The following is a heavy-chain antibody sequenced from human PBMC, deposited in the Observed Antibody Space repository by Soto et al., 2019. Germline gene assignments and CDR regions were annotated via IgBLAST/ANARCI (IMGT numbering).Heavy chain of an antibody. CDR1: VYSFTSYW. D-gene: IGHD3-9*01. Sequence: PGESLKISCKGSVYSFTSYWISWVRQMPGKGLEWMGRIDPSDSYTNYSPSFQGHVTISADKSISTAYLQWSSLKASDTAMYYCARLHEDIWTGYYRGGMDVWGQGTTVTVSS. J-gene: IGHJ6*02. CDR3: ARLHEDIWTGYYRGGMDV. V-gene: IGHV5-10-1*01. CDR2: IDPSDSYT.